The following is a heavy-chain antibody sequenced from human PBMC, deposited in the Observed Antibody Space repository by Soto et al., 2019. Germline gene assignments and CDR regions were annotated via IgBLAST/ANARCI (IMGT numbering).Heavy chain of an antibody. V-gene: IGHV4-59*08. Sequence: SETLPLTCTVSGVSISSFYWSWLRQPPGKGLEWIGYIYYSGSTNYNPSLKSRITISLDTSKNQISLRLSSVTAADTAVYYCARHVHNQGYEYYFASWGQGTLVTVSS. CDR3: ARHVHNQGYEYYFAS. J-gene: IGHJ4*02. CDR1: GVSISSFY. CDR2: IYYSGST. D-gene: IGHD3-3*01.